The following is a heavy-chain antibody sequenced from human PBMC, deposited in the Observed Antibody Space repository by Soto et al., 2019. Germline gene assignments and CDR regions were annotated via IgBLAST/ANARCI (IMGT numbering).Heavy chain of an antibody. D-gene: IGHD3-22*01. CDR2: INAGNGDT. V-gene: IGHV1-3*01. J-gene: IGHJ4*02. Sequence: ASXKVSCKASGYTFTNYAIHCVRQPPGQRLEWMGWINAGNGDTKYSENFQGRVTITRDTSASTVYLDLSSLSSEDTAFYYCARTGHSGSYDYWGQGTLVTVSS. CDR3: ARTGHSGSYDY. CDR1: GYTFTNYA.